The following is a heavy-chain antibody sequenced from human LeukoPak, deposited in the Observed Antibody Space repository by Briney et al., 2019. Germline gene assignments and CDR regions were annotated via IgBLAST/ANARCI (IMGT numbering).Heavy chain of an antibody. J-gene: IGHJ4*02. D-gene: IGHD3-3*01. CDR1: GFTFSSYS. CDR3: ARDLNDFWSGYSYDY. Sequence: PGGSLRLSCAASGFTFSSYSMNWVRQAPGKGLEWVSYISSSSSTIYYADSVKGRFTISRDNAKNSLYLQMNSLRAEDTAVYYCARDLNDFWSGYSYDYWGQGTLVTVSS. V-gene: IGHV3-48*01. CDR2: ISSSSSTI.